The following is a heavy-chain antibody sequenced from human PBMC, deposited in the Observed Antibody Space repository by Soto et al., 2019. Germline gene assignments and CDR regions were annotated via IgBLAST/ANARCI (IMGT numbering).Heavy chain of an antibody. J-gene: IGHJ6*02. D-gene: IGHD4-17*01. CDR2: IYSIGNT. Sequence: SETLSLTCTVSGGSINTYYWNWIRQPAWKGLEWIGRIYSIGNTTYNPSLKSRVIMSVDTSKKQFFLVMNSVTAADTAVYYCARESYGDYGRRGFYYFGMDVWGQGTTVTVSS. CDR3: ARESYGDYGRRGFYYFGMDV. CDR1: GGSINTYY. V-gene: IGHV4-4*07.